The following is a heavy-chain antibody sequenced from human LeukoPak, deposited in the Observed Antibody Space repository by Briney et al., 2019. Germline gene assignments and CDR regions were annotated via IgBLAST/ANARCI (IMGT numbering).Heavy chain of an antibody. Sequence: GGSLRLSCAASGFTFSSYAMSWVRQAPGKGLGWVSLISGSGGSTYYADSVKGRFTISRDNSKNTLSLQINSLRAEDTAVFYCAKVRTGSGGYTYGVDYWGQGTLVAVSS. CDR1: GFTFSSYA. CDR3: AKVRTGSGGYTYGVDY. V-gene: IGHV3-23*01. J-gene: IGHJ4*02. D-gene: IGHD5-18*01. CDR2: ISGSGGST.